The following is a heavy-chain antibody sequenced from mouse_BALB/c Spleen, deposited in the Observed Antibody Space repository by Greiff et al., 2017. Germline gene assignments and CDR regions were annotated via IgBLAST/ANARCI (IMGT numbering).Heavy chain of an antibody. Sequence: EVKLQESGGGLVKPGGSLKLSCAASGFTFSSYAMSWVRQTPEKRLEWVASISSGGSTYYPDSVKGRFPISRDNARNILYLQMSSLRSEDTAMYYCARGYGNPRYWYFDVWGAGTTVTVSS. CDR1: GFTFSSYA. CDR3: ARGYGNPRYWYFDV. J-gene: IGHJ1*01. D-gene: IGHD2-10*02. CDR2: ISSGGST. V-gene: IGHV5-6-5*01.